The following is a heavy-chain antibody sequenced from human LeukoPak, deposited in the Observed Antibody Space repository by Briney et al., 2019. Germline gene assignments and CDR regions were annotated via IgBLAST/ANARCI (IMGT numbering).Heavy chain of an antibody. CDR1: GXIFSDHY. Sequence: GGSLRLSCAVSGXIFSDHYMDWVRQAPGKGLEWVGRSTNKEYGYSSQYAASVKGRFTISSDDSKSSLYLQMNSLKTEDTAVYYCVSGGSSSFLYHFDFWGQGTLVTVSS. V-gene: IGHV3-72*01. J-gene: IGHJ4*02. CDR3: VSGGSSSFLYHFDF. CDR2: STNKEYGYSS. D-gene: IGHD1-26*01.